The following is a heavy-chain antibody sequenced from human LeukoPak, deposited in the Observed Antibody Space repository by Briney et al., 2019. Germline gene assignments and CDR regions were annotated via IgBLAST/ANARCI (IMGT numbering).Heavy chain of an antibody. Sequence: ASVKLSCKASGGTFSSYAISWVRQAPGQGLEWMGRIIPILGIANYAQKFQGRVTITADKSTSTAYMELSSLRSEDTAVYYCATRSGFGELYAFDIWGQGTMATVSS. CDR2: IIPILGIA. J-gene: IGHJ3*02. D-gene: IGHD3-10*01. CDR3: ATRSGFGELYAFDI. CDR1: GGTFSSYA. V-gene: IGHV1-69*04.